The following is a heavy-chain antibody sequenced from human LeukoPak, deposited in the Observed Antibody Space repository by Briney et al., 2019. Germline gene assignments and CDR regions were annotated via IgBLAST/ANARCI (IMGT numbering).Heavy chain of an antibody. CDR2: ISSSSSYI. Sequence: GGSLRLSCAASGFTFSSYSMNWVRQAPGKGLEWVSSISSSSSYIYYADSVKGRFTISRDNSKNTLYLQMNSLRAEDTAVYYCAKDQVEYSMDVWGQGTTVTVSS. CDR3: AKDQVEYSMDV. J-gene: IGHJ6*02. D-gene: IGHD2/OR15-2a*01. V-gene: IGHV3-21*01. CDR1: GFTFSSYS.